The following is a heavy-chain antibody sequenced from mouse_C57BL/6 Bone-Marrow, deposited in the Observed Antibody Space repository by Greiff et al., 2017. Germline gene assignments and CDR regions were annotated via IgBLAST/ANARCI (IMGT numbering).Heavy chain of an antibody. CDR1: GYTFTDYY. J-gene: IGHJ3*01. CDR2: INPNNGGT. V-gene: IGHV1-26*01. CDR3: ARSRGSVWFAY. Sequence: EVQLQQSGPELVKPGASVKISCKASGYTFTDYYMNWVKQSHGKSLEWIGDINPNNGGTSYNQKFKGKATLTVDKSSSTAYMELRSLTSEDSAVYYCARSRGSVWFAYWGQGTLVTVSA.